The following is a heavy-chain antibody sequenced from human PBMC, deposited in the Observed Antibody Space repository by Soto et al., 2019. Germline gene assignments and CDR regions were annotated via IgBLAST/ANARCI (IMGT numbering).Heavy chain of an antibody. J-gene: IGHJ4*01. V-gene: IGHV3-43*01. CDR1: GFTFDDYT. CDR2: ISWDGGST. CDR3: AKEWLAAAGPQTEYFDY. D-gene: IGHD6-13*01. Sequence: GGSLRLSCAASGFTFDDYTMHWVRQAPGKGLEWVSLISWDGGSTYYADSVKGRFTISRDNSKNSLYLQMNSLRTEDTALYYCAKEWLAAAGPQTEYFDYWGQGTLVTVSS.